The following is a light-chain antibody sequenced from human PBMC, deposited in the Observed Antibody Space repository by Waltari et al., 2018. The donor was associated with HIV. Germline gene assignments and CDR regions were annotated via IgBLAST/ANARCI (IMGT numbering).Light chain of an antibody. CDR3: QQRSNWYT. CDR2: DAS. Sequence: PGERATLSCRASQSVSSYLAWYQQKPGQAPRLLIYDASNRATGIPVRFSGSGSGTDFTLTISSLEPEDFAVYYCQQRSNWYTFGQGTKLEIK. V-gene: IGKV3-11*01. CDR1: QSVSSY. J-gene: IGKJ2*01.